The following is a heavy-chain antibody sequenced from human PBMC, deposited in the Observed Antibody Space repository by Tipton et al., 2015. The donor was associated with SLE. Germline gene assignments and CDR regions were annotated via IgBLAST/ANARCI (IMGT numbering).Heavy chain of an antibody. D-gene: IGHD2-2*01. CDR1: GGSISSDSYY. CDR3: AAYCSTISCYHYYGLDV. CDR2: TYYTGST. J-gene: IGHJ6*02. V-gene: IGHV4-39*01. Sequence: TLSLTCIVSGGSISSDSYYWGWIRQPPGKGLEWIGSTYYTGSTYSNPSLKSRVTISVDMSKNQFSLKLSSVTAADTAVYYCAAYCSTISCYHYYGLDVWGQGTTVTVSS.